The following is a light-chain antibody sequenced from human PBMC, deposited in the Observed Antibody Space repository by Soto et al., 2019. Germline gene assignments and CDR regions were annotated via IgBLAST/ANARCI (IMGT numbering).Light chain of an antibody. CDR1: SGSVSTRNY. CDR3: VLYGGSGIHWV. J-gene: IGLJ3*02. CDR2: NTN. V-gene: IGLV8-61*01. Sequence: QTVVTQEPSVSVSPGGTVTLTCGLTSGSVSTRNYPSWYQQIPGQAPRTLIYNTNTRSSGVTDRFSGSILGNKAALTITGAQAEDESDYYCVLYGGSGIHWVFGGGTKLTVL.